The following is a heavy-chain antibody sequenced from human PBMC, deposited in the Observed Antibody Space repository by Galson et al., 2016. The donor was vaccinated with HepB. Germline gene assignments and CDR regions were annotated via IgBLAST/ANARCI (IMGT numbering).Heavy chain of an antibody. J-gene: IGHJ4*02. CDR3: VHKEASFDY. Sequence: PALVKPTQTLTLTCTFSGFSLSTNGVGVGWIRQPPGKALEWLALIYWDDDSRYRPSLRNRLNITRDTSKNQMVLRMTNVDPVDTATYYCVHKEASFDYWGQGTLVTVSS. V-gene: IGHV2-5*02. CDR2: IYWDDDS. CDR1: GFSLSTNGVG.